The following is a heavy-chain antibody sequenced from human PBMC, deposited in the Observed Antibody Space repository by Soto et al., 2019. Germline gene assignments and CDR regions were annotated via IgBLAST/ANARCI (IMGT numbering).Heavy chain of an antibody. Sequence: GGSLRLSCAASGFTFSSYSMKWVRQAPGKGLEWISYISGGSSTIYYADSVKGRFTISRDNAKNSLYLQMNSLRDEDTAVYYCARDGANRPYYFDYWGQGTLVTVS. V-gene: IGHV3-48*02. J-gene: IGHJ4*02. CDR3: ARDGANRPYYFDY. CDR2: ISGGSSTI. D-gene: IGHD1-26*01. CDR1: GFTFSSYS.